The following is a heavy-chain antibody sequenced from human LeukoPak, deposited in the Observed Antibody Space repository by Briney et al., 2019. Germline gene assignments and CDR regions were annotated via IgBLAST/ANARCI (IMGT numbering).Heavy chain of an antibody. CDR3: AKDAYTSTFSDY. Sequence: WVRQAPGKGLEWVAVISFDGTDAFYADSVKGRFTISRDNSKNTLYLQMNSLRADDTAVYYCAKDAYTSTFSDYWGQGTLVTVSS. D-gene: IGHD2/OR15-2a*01. J-gene: IGHJ4*02. CDR2: ISFDGTDA. V-gene: IGHV3-30*04.